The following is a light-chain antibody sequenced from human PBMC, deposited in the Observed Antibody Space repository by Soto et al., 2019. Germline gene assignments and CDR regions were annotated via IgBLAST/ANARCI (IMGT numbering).Light chain of an antibody. CDR1: QGISSN. J-gene: IGKJ4*01. CDR2: AAS. V-gene: IGKV1-27*01. CDR3: QKYNSAPLT. Sequence: DILMTQSPSSLSASLGDTVTITCRACQGISSNLAWYQQKPGQVPKLLIYAASTVQSGAPYRFSDSGSGTDFTLTISSLQPEDVATYYCQKYNSAPLTFGGGTKVEIK.